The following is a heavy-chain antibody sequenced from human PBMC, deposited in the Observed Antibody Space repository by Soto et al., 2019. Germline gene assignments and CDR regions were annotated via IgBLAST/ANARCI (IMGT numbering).Heavy chain of an antibody. J-gene: IGHJ5*02. CDR2: IYHSGST. CDR1: GGSISSGGYS. CDR3: ASSLYDYISFDP. Sequence: SETLSLTCAVSGGSISSGGYSWSWIRQPPGKGLEWIGYIYHSGSTYYNPSLKSRVTISVDRSKNQFSLKLSSVTAADTAVYYCASSLYDYISFDPWGQGTLVTVSS. V-gene: IGHV4-30-2*01. D-gene: IGHD4-4*01.